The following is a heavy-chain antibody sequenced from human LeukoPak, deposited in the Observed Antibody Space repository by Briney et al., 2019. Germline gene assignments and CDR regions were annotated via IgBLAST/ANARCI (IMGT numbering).Heavy chain of an antibody. CDR1: GGSISSGYY. CDR3: AVGDCSSTSCYFHYYMDV. V-gene: IGHV4-31*03. D-gene: IGHD2-2*01. J-gene: IGHJ6*03. CDR2: IYYSGST. Sequence: SETLSLTCTVSGGSISSGYYWNWIRQHPGKGLEWIGYIYYSGSTYYNPSLKSRVAISVDTSKNQFSLTLSSVTAADTAVYYCAVGDCSSTSCYFHYYMDVWGKETTVTVSS.